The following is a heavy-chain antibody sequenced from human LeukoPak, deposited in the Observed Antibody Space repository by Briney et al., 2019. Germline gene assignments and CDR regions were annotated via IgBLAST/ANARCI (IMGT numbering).Heavy chain of an antibody. V-gene: IGHV4-59*01. D-gene: IGHD3/OR15-3a*01. CDR1: SGSISSYH. J-gene: IGHJ4*02. Sequence: PSETLSLTCTVSSGSISSYHWSWIRQPPGKGLEWIGYIYYSGSTNYNPSLKSRVTISVDTSKNQFSLKLSSVTAADTAVYYCARSHSVWTSFDYWGQGTLVTVSS. CDR2: IYYSGST. CDR3: ARSHSVWTSFDY.